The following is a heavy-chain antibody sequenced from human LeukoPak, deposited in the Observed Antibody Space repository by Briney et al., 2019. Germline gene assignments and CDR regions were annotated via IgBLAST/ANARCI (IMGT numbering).Heavy chain of an antibody. Sequence: RASVKVSCKASVYTFTGYYMHWVRQAPGQGLEWMGWINPNSGGTNYAQKFQGRVTMTRDTSISTAYMELSRLRSDDAAVYYCARVRGVYCSSTSCSNWFDPWGQGTLVTVSS. CDR3: ARVRGVYCSSTSCSNWFDP. D-gene: IGHD2-2*01. J-gene: IGHJ5*02. CDR2: INPNSGGT. CDR1: VYTFTGYY. V-gene: IGHV1-2*02.